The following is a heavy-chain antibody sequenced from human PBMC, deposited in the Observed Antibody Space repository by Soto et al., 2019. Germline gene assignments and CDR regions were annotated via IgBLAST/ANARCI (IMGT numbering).Heavy chain of an antibody. CDR1: GFTFSSYA. Sequence: GGSLRLSWGASGFTFSSYAMSWVRQAPGKGLEWVSVISGSGGSTYYADSVKGRFTISRDNSKNTLYLQMNSLRAEDTAVYYCAKDIVVVPAASRYYYGMDVWGQGTTVTVSS. CDR2: ISGSGGST. CDR3: AKDIVVVPAASRYYYGMDV. V-gene: IGHV3-23*01. J-gene: IGHJ6*02. D-gene: IGHD2-2*01.